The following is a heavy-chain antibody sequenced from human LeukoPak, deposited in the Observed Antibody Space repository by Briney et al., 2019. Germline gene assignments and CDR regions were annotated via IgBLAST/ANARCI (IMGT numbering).Heavy chain of an antibody. D-gene: IGHD3-9*01. V-gene: IGHV1-2*03. CDR1: GYTFTGYY. Sequence: LGASVKVSCKASGYTFTGYYMHWVRQAPGQGLEWMGWINPNSGGTNYAQKFQGRVTMTRDTSISTAYMELSRLRSDDTAVYYCARLYYDILSGYYYYYYMDVWGKGTTVTVSS. CDR3: ARLYYDILSGYYYYYYMDV. CDR2: INPNSGGT. J-gene: IGHJ6*03.